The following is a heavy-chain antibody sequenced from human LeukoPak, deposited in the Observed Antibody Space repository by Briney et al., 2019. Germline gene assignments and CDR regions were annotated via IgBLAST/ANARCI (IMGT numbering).Heavy chain of an antibody. CDR1: AFTFSSYS. Sequence: GLGLSLSWAASAFTFSSYSIQWVPQAPGRGREGVSYNSGSSGNIYYADAGKGRFTISRENAENSMSLQMSSLSAEDTAVYYCARSLGTTSVVNDYWGQGTLVTVSS. V-gene: IGHV3-48*01. CDR3: ARSLGTTSVVNDY. CDR2: NSGSSGNI. J-gene: IGHJ4*02. D-gene: IGHD4-23*01.